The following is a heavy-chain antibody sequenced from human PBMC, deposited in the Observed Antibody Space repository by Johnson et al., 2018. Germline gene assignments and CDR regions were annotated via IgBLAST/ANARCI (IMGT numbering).Heavy chain of an antibody. J-gene: IGHJ6*03. D-gene: IGHD3-16*02. Sequence: EVQLVETGGGLVKPGGSLRLSCAASGFTFSSYSMNWVRQAPGKGLEWVSSISSSSSYIYYADSVKGRFTISRDNAKNSLYLQMNSLRAEDTAVYYCARDGTDKPYDYVWGSYRYYSYYMDVWGKGTTVTVSS. CDR3: ARDGTDKPYDYVWGSYRYYSYYMDV. V-gene: IGHV3-21*01. CDR2: ISSSSSYI. CDR1: GFTFSSYS.